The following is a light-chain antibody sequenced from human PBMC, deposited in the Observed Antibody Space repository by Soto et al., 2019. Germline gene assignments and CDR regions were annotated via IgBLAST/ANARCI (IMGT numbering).Light chain of an antibody. CDR2: GAS. V-gene: IGKV3-15*01. CDR3: QQYNSWPPIT. Sequence: EIVMTQSPATLSVSPGERATLSCRASQSISSKLAWYQQKPGQAPRLLIYGASTRATGIPARFSGSGSGTEFTLTISILQSEDFAVYYCQQYNSWPPITFGQGTRLESK. CDR1: QSISSK. J-gene: IGKJ5*01.